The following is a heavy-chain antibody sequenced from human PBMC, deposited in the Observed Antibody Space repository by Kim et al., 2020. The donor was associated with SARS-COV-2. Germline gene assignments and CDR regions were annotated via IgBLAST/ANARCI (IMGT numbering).Heavy chain of an antibody. CDR2: ST. V-gene: IGHV3-53*04. J-gene: IGHJ4*02. Sequence: STYYADSVKGRFTISRHNSKNTLYLQMNSLRAEDTAVYYCARASDYGDDYWGQGTLVTVSS. D-gene: IGHD4-17*01. CDR3: ARASDYGDDY.